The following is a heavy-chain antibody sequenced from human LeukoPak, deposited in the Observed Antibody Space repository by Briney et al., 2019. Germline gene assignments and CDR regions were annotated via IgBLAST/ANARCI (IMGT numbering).Heavy chain of an antibody. Sequence: PSETLSLTCSVSGGSISSGPYFWSWIRQSPGQGLEWIGYIWPSGSTNYNPSLKSRVTISVDTSKNQFSLKLSSVTAADTAVYYCARVPYDFWSGYYYYMDVWGKGTTVTVSS. CDR2: IWPSGST. V-gene: IGHV4-30-2*06. D-gene: IGHD3-3*01. CDR3: ARVPYDFWSGYYYYMDV. J-gene: IGHJ6*03. CDR1: GGSISSGPYF.